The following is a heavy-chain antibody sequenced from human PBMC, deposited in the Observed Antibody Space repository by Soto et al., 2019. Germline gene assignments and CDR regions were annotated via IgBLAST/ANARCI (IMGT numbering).Heavy chain of an antibody. CDR2: TYYSGST. CDR3: ARREKTGKFDP. CDR1: GGSIINSDYT. V-gene: IGHV4-39*01. D-gene: IGHD3-10*01. Sequence: SETLSLTCTVSGGSIINSDYTWGWIRQPPGKGLEWIGTTYYSGSTFYNPSLKSRVTISVDTSKNQFSLKLSSVTAADTAVYFCARREKTGKFDPWGQGTLVTVSS. J-gene: IGHJ5*02.